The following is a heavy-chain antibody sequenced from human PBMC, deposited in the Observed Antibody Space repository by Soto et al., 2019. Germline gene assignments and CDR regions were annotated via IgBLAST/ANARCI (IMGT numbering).Heavy chain of an antibody. CDR1: GFSLSTSGVG. CDR2: IYWDDVM. D-gene: IGHD3-10*01. Sequence: QITLKESGPTLVKPTQTLTLTCTFSGFSLSTSGVGVGWIRQPPGKALEWLALIYWDDVMRYSPSLKNRLTITRATSNTQVVLIMTNMDPVDTATYYCAHRPYYGRGAFDIWGQGTMVTVSS. J-gene: IGHJ3*02. V-gene: IGHV2-5*02. CDR3: AHRPYYGRGAFDI.